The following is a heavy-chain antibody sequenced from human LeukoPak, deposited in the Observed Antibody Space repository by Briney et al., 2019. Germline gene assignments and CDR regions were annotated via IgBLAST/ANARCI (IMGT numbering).Heavy chain of an antibody. CDR1: GGSISSYY. D-gene: IGHD6-13*01. CDR2: IYYSGST. J-gene: IGHJ5*02. Sequence: SETLSLTCTVSGGSISSYYWSWIRQPPGKGLEWIGYIYYSGSTNYNPSLKSRVTISVDTSKNQFSLKLSSVTAADTAVYYCARFATAAADSNPWGQGTLVTVSS. V-gene: IGHV4-59*08. CDR3: ARFATAAADSNP.